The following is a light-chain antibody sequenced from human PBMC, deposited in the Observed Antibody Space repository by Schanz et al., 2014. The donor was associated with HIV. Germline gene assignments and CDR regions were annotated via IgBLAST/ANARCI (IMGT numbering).Light chain of an antibody. J-gene: IGKJ2*01. Sequence: EIVLTQSPGTLSLSPGERATLSCRASQSVSSSYLAWYQQKPGQAPRLLIYGASSRATGIPDRFSGSGSGTDFNLTISRLEPADFAVYYCQQYGSSPRTFGQGTKLEIK. V-gene: IGKV3-20*01. CDR1: QSVSSSY. CDR2: GAS. CDR3: QQYGSSPRT.